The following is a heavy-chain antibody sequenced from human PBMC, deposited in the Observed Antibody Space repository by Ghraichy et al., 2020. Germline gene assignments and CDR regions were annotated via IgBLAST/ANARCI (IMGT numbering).Heavy chain of an antibody. CDR1: GFTFSSYS. J-gene: IGHJ6*03. Sequence: GGSLRLSCAASGFTFSSYSMNWVRQAPGKGLEWVSSISSSSSYIYYADSVKGRFTISRDNAKNSLYLQMNSLRAEDTAVYYCARGLYPSSGWYYYYYYMDVWGKGTTVTVSS. V-gene: IGHV3-21*01. CDR3: ARGLYPSSGWYYYYYYMDV. D-gene: IGHD6-19*01. CDR2: ISSSSSYI.